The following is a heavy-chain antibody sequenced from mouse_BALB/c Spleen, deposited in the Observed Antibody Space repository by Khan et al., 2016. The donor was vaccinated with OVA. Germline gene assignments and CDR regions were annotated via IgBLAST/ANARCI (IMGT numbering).Heavy chain of an antibody. V-gene: IGHV1S136*01. CDR1: GYIFTNYV. CDR3: ARGNWQSYYFDY. CDR2: INPYNGGT. J-gene: IGHJ2*01. Sequence: EVQLQQSGPELGKPGASVKMSCKPSGYIFTNYVLHWVKQKPGQGLEWIGYINPYNGGTKYNEKYKGKATLASDKSSITAYLELSSLSSDDSSVYYCARGNWQSYYFDYWGQGTTLTLSS. D-gene: IGHD4-1*01.